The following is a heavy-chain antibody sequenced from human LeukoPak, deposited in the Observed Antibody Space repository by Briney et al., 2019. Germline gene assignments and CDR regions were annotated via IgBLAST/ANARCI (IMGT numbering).Heavy chain of an antibody. CDR1: GFTFSSYS. CDR3: GNGYDWNY. Sequence: GGSLRLSCSASGFTFSSYSMHWVRQAPGKGLEYVSAISNNGDNTYCADSMKGRFTISRDNSKNTPCLPMIRLRAEDTAIYYCGNGYDWNYWGQGTLVTVSS. V-gene: IGHV3-64D*09. D-gene: IGHD5-12*01. CDR2: ISNNGDNT. J-gene: IGHJ4*02.